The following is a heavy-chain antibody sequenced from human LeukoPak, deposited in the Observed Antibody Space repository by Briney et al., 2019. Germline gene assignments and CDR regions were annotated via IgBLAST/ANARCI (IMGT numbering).Heavy chain of an antibody. Sequence: GGSLRLSCAASGFTFSNAWMSWVRQAPGKGLEWVGRIKSKTDGGTKDYAAPVKGRFTISRDDSKNTLYLQMNSLKTEDSAVYYCTALIYGDYDYWGQGTLVTVSS. V-gene: IGHV3-15*01. CDR3: TALIYGDYDY. CDR1: GFTFSNAW. J-gene: IGHJ4*02. D-gene: IGHD4-17*01. CDR2: IKSKTDGGTK.